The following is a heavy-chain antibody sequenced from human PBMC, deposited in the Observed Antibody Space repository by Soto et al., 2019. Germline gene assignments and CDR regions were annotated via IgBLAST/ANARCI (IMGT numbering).Heavy chain of an antibody. CDR2: ISGSGGST. D-gene: IGHD2-2*01. CDR3: AKIVVPAAVDYYYYGMDV. CDR1: GFTFSSYA. J-gene: IGHJ6*02. V-gene: IGHV3-23*01. Sequence: GSLRLSCAASGFTFSSYAMSWVRQAPGKGLEWVSAISGSGGSTYYADSVKGRFTISRDNSKNTLCLQMNSLRAEDTAVYYCAKIVVPAAVDYYYYGMDVWGQGTTVTVSS.